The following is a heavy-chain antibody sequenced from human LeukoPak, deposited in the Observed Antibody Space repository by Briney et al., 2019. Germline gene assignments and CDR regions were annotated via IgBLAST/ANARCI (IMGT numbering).Heavy chain of an antibody. CDR2: ISSSSSYI. CDR1: GFTCSSYS. V-gene: IGHV3-21*01. CDR3: ARSGTVTTDLDDY. D-gene: IGHD4-17*01. J-gene: IGHJ4*02. Sequence: GGSLRLSCGACGFTCSSYSMNWVRQAPGKGLEWVSSISSSSSYIYYADSVKGRFTISRDNAKNSLYLQMNSLRAEDTAVYYFARSGTVTTDLDDYWGQGTLVTVSS.